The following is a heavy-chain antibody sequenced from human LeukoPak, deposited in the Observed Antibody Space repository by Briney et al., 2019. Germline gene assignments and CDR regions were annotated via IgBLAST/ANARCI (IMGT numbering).Heavy chain of an antibody. D-gene: IGHD3-22*01. CDR1: GFTFGDYA. V-gene: IGHV3-49*04. CDR2: IRSKAYGGTT. CDR3: TRVQVYYYDSSGYFDY. Sequence: GGSLRLSCTASGFTFGDYAMSWVHQAPGKGLEWVGFIRSKAYGGTTEYAASVKGRFTISRDDSKSIAYLQMNSLKTEDTAVYYCTRVQVYYYDSSGYFDYWGQGTLVTVSS. J-gene: IGHJ4*02.